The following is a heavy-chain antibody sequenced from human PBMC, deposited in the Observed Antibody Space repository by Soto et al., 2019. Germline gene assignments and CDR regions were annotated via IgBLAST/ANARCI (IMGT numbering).Heavy chain of an antibody. CDR3: ARRGSGRDYDY. V-gene: IGHV3-23*01. J-gene: IGHJ4*02. Sequence: EVQLLESGGGLVQPGGSLRLSCAASGFTFSSYAMRWVRQAPGKGLEWVSAISGSGGSTYYADSVKGRFTVSRDTSKNSLYLQMHSLRAEDTAVCYCARRGSGRDYDYWGQGTLVTVSS. CDR1: GFTFSSYA. CDR2: ISGSGGST. D-gene: IGHD6-19*01.